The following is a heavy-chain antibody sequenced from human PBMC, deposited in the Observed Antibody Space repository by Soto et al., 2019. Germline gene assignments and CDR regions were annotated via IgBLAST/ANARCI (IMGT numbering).Heavy chain of an antibody. D-gene: IGHD2-2*01. CDR3: ARDLYCSSTSCQYPYYYYMAV. V-gene: IGHV1-3*01. CDR1: GYTFTSYA. Sequence: QVQLVQSGAEVKKPGASVKVSCKASGYTFTSYAMHWVRQAPGQRLEWMGWINAGNGNTKYSQKFQGRDTITRDTSASTAYMELSSLRSEDTAVYYFARDLYCSSTSCQYPYYYYMAVWGKGTTVTVSS. CDR2: INAGNGNT. J-gene: IGHJ6*03.